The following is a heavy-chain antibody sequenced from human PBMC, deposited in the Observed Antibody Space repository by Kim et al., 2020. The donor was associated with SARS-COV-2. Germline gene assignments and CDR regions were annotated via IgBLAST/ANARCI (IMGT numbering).Heavy chain of an antibody. J-gene: IGHJ4*02. Sequence: GGSLRLSCAASGFTFSSYAMHWVRQAPGKGLEWVAVISYDGSNKYYVDSVKGRFTISRDNSKNTLYLQMNSLRAEDTAVYYCARADSVVTPFNVWGQGTL. D-gene: IGHD2-21*02. CDR1: GFTFSSYA. V-gene: IGHV3-30*04. CDR2: ISYDGSNK. CDR3: ARADSVVTPFNV.